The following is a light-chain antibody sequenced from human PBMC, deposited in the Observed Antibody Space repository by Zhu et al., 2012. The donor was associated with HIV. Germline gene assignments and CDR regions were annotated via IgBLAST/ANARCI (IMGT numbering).Light chain of an antibody. Sequence: DIQMTQSPSTLSAFVGDRVTITCRASQSISSRLAWYQQKPGKAPKLLIYKASNLESGVPSRFSGSGSGTEFTLTISSLQPDDFAIYYCQQYNTDSETFGQGTKVEIK. CDR2: KAS. V-gene: IGKV1-5*03. J-gene: IGKJ1*01. CDR1: QSISSR. CDR3: QQYNTDSET.